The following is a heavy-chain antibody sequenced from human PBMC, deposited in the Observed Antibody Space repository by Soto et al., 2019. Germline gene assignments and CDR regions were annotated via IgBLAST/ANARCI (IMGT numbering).Heavy chain of an antibody. V-gene: IGHV1-2*02. CDR2: INPDSGVT. J-gene: IGHJ4*02. Sequence: QVLLVQSGAEVKTPGASVKVSCKASVYTFTGHYTHWVRQAPGQGLEWMGWINPDSGVTNYAQRFQDRVTLTRDTSISTAYMELSRLTSDDTAVYYCAKDASQTFMSSYHNDYWGQGTLVTVSS. CDR3: AKDASQTFMSSYHNDY. D-gene: IGHD6-13*01. CDR1: VYTFTGHY.